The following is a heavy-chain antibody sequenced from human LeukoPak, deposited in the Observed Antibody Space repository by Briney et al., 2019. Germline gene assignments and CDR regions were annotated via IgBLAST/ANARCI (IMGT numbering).Heavy chain of an antibody. D-gene: IGHD1-26*01. J-gene: IGHJ4*02. Sequence: PSETLSLTCNVSGGSISTYYWSWIRQPPGKGLEWIGYISDGGVTSYNPSLKGRVTISVDSPKNRFSLRLTSLTAVDTALYYCARHGGTLDYFDYRGPGSLVTVSS. CDR2: ISDGGVT. CDR3: ARHGGTLDYFDY. V-gene: IGHV4-59*08. CDR1: GGSISTYY.